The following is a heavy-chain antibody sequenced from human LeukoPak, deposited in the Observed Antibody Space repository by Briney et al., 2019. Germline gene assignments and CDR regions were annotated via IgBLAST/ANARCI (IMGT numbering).Heavy chain of an antibody. V-gene: IGHV1-18*01. J-gene: IGHJ3*02. CDR1: GYTFTSYG. CDR2: ISTYNGNT. Sequence: ASVKASCKASGYTFTSYGISWVRQAPGQGLEWIGWISTYNGNTNYAQKLEGRVNMTTDTSTSTAYMELRSLRSDDTAVYYCARDIEMATIVLDAFDIWGQGTMVTVSS. CDR3: ARDIEMATIVLDAFDI. D-gene: IGHD5-24*01.